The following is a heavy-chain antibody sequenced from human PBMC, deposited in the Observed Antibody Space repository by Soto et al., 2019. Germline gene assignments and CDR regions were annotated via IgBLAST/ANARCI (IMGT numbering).Heavy chain of an antibody. CDR1: GFTFSSYS. Sequence: EVQLVESGGGLVKPGGSLRLSCVVSGFTFSSYSMNWVRQAPGKGLEWVSSISSSSIYTSYADSVKGRFTISRDNAKNSVDLQMKSLRAEDPAVYYGARDFKESQYYYYCMDVWGKGTTGTVSS. CDR2: ISSSSIYT. D-gene: IGHD3-10*01. CDR3: ARDFKESQYYYYCMDV. V-gene: IGHV3-21*06. J-gene: IGHJ6*03.